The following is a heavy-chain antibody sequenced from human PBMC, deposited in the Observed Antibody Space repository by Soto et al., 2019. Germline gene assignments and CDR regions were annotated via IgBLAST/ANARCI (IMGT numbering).Heavy chain of an antibody. CDR3: ARLIHSSGADY. V-gene: IGHV4-4*02. D-gene: IGHD6-19*01. CDR2: ISHSGST. Sequence: SETLSLTCAVSGGSISSSNWWSWVRQPPGKGLEWIGEISHSGSTNYNPSLKSRVTISVDKSKDQFSLELTSVTAADTAVYYCARLIHSSGADYWGQGTLVTVSS. J-gene: IGHJ4*02. CDR1: GGSISSSNW.